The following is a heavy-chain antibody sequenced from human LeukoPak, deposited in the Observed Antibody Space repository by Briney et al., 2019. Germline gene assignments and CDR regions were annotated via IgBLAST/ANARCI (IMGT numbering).Heavy chain of an antibody. D-gene: IGHD3-22*01. Sequence: GGSLRLSCAASGFTFSSYAISWVRQAPGKGLEWVSGISTSGGSTSYADSVKGRFTISRDNPRNTLYMEMNSLRAEDTAVYYCAIMHPYYDGSGYWVQWGQGTLVTVSS. CDR2: ISTSGGST. V-gene: IGHV3-23*01. CDR3: AIMHPYYDGSGYWVQ. CDR1: GFTFSSYA. J-gene: IGHJ4*02.